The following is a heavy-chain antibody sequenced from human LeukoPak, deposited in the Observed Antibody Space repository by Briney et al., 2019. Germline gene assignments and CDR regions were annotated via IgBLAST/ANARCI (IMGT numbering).Heavy chain of an antibody. CDR1: GYTFTSYD. D-gene: IGHD3-22*01. V-gene: IGHV1-8*01. CDR3: ARGGYYYGSSAYGGAYNWFDP. Sequence: GASVKVSCKASGYTFTSYDINWVRQATGQGLEWMGWMNPNSGNTGYAQKFQGRVTMTRNTSISTAYMELSSLRSEDTAVYYCARGGYYYGSSAYGGAYNWFDPWGQGTLVTVSS. J-gene: IGHJ5*02. CDR2: MNPNSGNT.